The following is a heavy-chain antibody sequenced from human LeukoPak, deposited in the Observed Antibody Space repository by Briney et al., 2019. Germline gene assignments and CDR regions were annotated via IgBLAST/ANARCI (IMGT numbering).Heavy chain of an antibody. CDR3: ARGYSGYEMGY. J-gene: IGHJ4*02. Sequence: ASETLSLTCTVSGGSISSYYWRWIRQPPGKGLGWIGYIYYSGSTNYNPSLKSRVTISVDTSKNQFSLKLSSVTAADTAVYYRARGYSGYEMGYWGQGTLVTVSS. D-gene: IGHD5-12*01. V-gene: IGHV4-59*01. CDR2: IYYSGST. CDR1: GGSISSYY.